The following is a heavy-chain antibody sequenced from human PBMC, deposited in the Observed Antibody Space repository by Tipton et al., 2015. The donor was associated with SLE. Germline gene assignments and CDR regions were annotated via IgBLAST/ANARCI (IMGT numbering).Heavy chain of an antibody. J-gene: IGHJ4*02. Sequence: TLSLTCTVSGGSIRSYYWSWIRQTPEKGLEWIASIYHSGSTNSGSTEYNPSLESRVSTSLDTSKNQFSLKLSSVTAADTAVYYCAKTVAGAAYLFDLWGQGTLVTVSS. CDR2: IYHSGST. CDR1: GGSIRSYY. D-gene: IGHD6-19*01. V-gene: IGHV4-59*08. CDR3: AKTVAGAAYLFDL.